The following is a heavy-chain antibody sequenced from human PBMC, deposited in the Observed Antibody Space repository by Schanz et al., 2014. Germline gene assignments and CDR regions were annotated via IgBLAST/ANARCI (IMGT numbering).Heavy chain of an antibody. Sequence: QVQLVQSGAELKNPGASVKVSCKASGYSFSAYYIHWMRQAPGQGLEWMGRIIPILGIANYAQNFQGRVTITADKSTSTAYMELRSLRSDDTAVYYCARDSGSHYLVDYWGQGTLVTVSS. CDR3: ARDSGSHYLVDY. CDR2: IIPILGIA. J-gene: IGHJ4*02. D-gene: IGHD1-26*01. V-gene: IGHV1-69*09. CDR1: GYSFSAYY.